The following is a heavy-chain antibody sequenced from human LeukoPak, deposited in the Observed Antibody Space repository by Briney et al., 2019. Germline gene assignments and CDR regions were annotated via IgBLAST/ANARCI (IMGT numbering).Heavy chain of an antibody. Sequence: RGSLRLSCAASGFTFSSYGMHWVRQAPGKGLEWVAFIRYDGSNKYYADSVKGRFTISRDNSKNTLYLQMNSLRAEDTAVYYCAKESNGYCSSTSCLRPFDYWGQGTLVTVSS. CDR1: GFTFSSYG. CDR3: AKESNGYCSSTSCLRPFDY. J-gene: IGHJ4*02. CDR2: IRYDGSNK. D-gene: IGHD2-2*01. V-gene: IGHV3-30*02.